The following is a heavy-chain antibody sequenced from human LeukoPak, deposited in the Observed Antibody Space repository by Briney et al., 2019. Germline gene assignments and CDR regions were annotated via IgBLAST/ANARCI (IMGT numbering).Heavy chain of an antibody. Sequence: SETLSLTCTVSGDSISRSNYYWGWIRQPPGRGWEWLGSIYFSWSIYYNPSPNSRVTISVQTSKKQFSLKWTSVTATDTAVYYCTRHLVRSPSRPFHHWGQGTLVTVSS. CDR1: GDSISRSNYY. J-gene: IGHJ4*02. D-gene: IGHD6-6*01. CDR2: IYFSWSI. V-gene: IGHV4-39*01. CDR3: TRHLVRSPSRPFHH.